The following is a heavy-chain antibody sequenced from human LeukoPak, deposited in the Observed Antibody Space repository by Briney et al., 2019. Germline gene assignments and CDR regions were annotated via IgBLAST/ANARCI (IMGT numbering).Heavy chain of an antibody. CDR1: EFMFGSFG. CDR3: ARGGGAPPYYFDL. Sequence: GGSLRLSCAAYEFMFGSFGMNWVRQAPGKGLEWVSSTSSGSDYIYYSDSVKGRFTISRDNAEKSLFLQMNSLRAEDTAVYYCARGGGAPPYYFDLWGQGTPVTVSS. D-gene: IGHD1-26*01. V-gene: IGHV3-21*01. J-gene: IGHJ4*02. CDR2: TSSGSDYI.